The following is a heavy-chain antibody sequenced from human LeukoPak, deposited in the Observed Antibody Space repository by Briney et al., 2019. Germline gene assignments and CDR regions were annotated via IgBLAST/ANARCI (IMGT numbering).Heavy chain of an antibody. V-gene: IGHV4-59*01. J-gene: IGHJ5*02. CDR3: ARADISGYYDWFDP. CDR2: IYYSGST. D-gene: IGHD3-22*01. CDR1: GGSISNYS. Sequence: SETLSLTRTVSGGSISNYSSSWIRQPPGKGLERIGYIYYSGSTNYNPSLKSRVTISEDTSKNQFSLKLSSVTAADTAVYYCARADISGYYDWFDPWGQGTLVTVSS.